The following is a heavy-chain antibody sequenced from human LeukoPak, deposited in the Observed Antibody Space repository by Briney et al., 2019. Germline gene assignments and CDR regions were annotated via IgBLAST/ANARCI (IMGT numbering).Heavy chain of an antibody. CDR1: GYTFTGYY. CDR3: ARAGYCSGGSCYFAEYFQH. J-gene: IGHJ1*01. Sequence: ASVKVSCKASGYTFTGYYMHWVRQAPGQGLEWMGRINPNSGGTNYAQKFQGRVTMTRDTSISTAYIELSRLRSDDTAVYYCARAGYCSGGSCYFAEYFQHWGQGTLVTVSS. V-gene: IGHV1-2*06. CDR2: INPNSGGT. D-gene: IGHD2-15*01.